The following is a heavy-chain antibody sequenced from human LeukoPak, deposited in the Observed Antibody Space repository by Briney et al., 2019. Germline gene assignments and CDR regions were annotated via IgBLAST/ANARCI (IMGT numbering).Heavy chain of an antibody. V-gene: IGHV4-31*03. CDR3: ARDVVVTSSPDAFDI. CDR2: ISNSGAT. D-gene: IGHD2-21*02. CDR1: GDSVTSGGYF. J-gene: IGHJ3*02. Sequence: SETLSLTCTVSGDSVTSGGYFWTWIRHHPGKGLEWIGYISNSGATSYNPSLKSRVSISVDTSNNQFSLSLSSVTAADTAVYYCARDVVVTSSPDAFDIWGQGTMVAVSS.